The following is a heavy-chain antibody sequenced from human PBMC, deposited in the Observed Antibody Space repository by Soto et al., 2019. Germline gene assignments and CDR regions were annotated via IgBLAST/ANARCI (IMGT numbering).Heavy chain of an antibody. CDR3: ARHTDDVHYIWGGDYYGMDV. D-gene: IGHD3-16*01. Sequence: QVQLVQSGAEVKKPGASVKVSCKATGYMFTRYGITWLRQAPGQGLEWMGRISLKDGKTNYSQKFQGRVTMTTDTSTNTAYMELRSLRSDDTAVYYCARHTDDVHYIWGGDYYGMDVWGQGSTVTVSS. CDR2: ISLKDGKT. J-gene: IGHJ6*02. CDR1: GYMFTRYG. V-gene: IGHV1-18*01.